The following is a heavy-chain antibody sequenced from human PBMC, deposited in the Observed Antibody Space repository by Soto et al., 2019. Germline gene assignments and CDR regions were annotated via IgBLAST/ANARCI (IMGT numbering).Heavy chain of an antibody. CDR1: GFSLRKSGGG. CDR2: IYWDDDK. D-gene: IGHD2-15*01. CDR3: AHRPSYCSGGSCYSGFDY. V-gene: IGHV2-5*02. Sequence: SGPTLGDPQQTLTLTCTFSGFSLRKSGGGGGWVRQPPRKALEWPALIYWDDDKRYSPSLKSRLTITKDTSKNQVVLTMTNMDPVDTATYYCAHRPSYCSGGSCYSGFDYCGQGTLVTVS. J-gene: IGHJ4*02.